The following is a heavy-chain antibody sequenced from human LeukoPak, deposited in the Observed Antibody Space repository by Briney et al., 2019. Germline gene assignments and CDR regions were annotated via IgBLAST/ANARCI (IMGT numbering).Heavy chain of an antibody. CDR2: IYSSGTT. J-gene: IGHJ4*02. Sequence: PSETLSLTCAVYGGSFSGYYWNWIRQPPGKGREWIGFIYSSGTTNYSPSLKSRLSFSIDTSKNQFSLKLASMTAADTAVYYCATSSGRPTSFDYWGQGTLVTVSS. CDR1: GGSFSGYY. V-gene: IGHV4-59*01. D-gene: IGHD3-10*01. CDR3: ATSSGRPTSFDY.